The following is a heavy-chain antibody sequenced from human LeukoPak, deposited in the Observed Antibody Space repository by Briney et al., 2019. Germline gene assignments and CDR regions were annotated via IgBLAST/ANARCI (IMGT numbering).Heavy chain of an antibody. CDR2: ISAYNGNT. D-gene: IGHD6-19*01. Sequence: ASVKVSCKASGYTFTSYGISWVRQAPGQGLEWMGWISAYNGNTNYAQKLQGRVTMTTDTSTSTAYMELGSLRSDDTAVYYCARVKAVAGPSNWFDPWGQGTLVTVSS. J-gene: IGHJ5*02. CDR1: GYTFTSYG. V-gene: IGHV1-18*01. CDR3: ARVKAVAGPSNWFDP.